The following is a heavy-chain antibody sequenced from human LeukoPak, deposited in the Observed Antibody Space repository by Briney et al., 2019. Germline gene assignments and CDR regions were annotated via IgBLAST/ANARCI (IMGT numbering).Heavy chain of an antibody. J-gene: IGHJ4*02. CDR2: IRYDGSNK. CDR1: GFTFSSYG. D-gene: IGHD5-12*01. CDR3: AKDGGIVAIFPRDGFDY. Sequence: QPGGSLRLSCAASGFTFSSYGMHWVRQAPGKGLEWVAFIRYDGSNKYYADSVKGRFTISRDNSKNTLYLQMNSLRAEDTAVYYCAKDGGIVAIFPRDGFDYWGQGTLITVSS. V-gene: IGHV3-30*02.